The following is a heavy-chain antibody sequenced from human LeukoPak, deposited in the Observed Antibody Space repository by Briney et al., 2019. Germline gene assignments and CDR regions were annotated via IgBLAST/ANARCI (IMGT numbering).Heavy chain of an antibody. Sequence: SETLSLTCTVSGGSITDYYWSWIRQPPGKGLEWIGYIYYSGSTNYNPSLKSRVTISVDPSKNQFSLKLSSVTAADTAAYYCATYGENDYWGQGTLVTVSS. CDR3: ATYGENDY. J-gene: IGHJ4*02. V-gene: IGHV4-59*08. CDR1: GGSITDYY. D-gene: IGHD4-17*01. CDR2: IYYSGST.